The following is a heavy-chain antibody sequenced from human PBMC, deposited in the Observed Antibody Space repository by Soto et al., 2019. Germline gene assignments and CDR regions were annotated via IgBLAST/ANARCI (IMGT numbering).Heavy chain of an antibody. V-gene: IGHV5-51*01. CDR3: ARWPWLEQVGAWFDY. CDR1: GYSFTRYW. CDR2: IYPGDSDT. J-gene: IGHJ4*02. Sequence: PGESLTTSCKGSGYSFTRYWIVWVLQMPGKGLEWMGIIYPGDSDTRYSPSFQGQVTISADKSISTAYLQWSSLKASDTAMYYCARWPWLEQVGAWFDYWGQGTMVTVSS. D-gene: IGHD6-19*01.